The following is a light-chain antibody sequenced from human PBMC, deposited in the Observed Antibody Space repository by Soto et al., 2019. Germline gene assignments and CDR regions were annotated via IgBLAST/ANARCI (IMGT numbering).Light chain of an antibody. CDR1: QSISSW. CDR2: KAS. Sequence: DIQMTQSPSTLSASVGDRVTITCRASQSISSWLAWYQQKPGKAPKLLIYKASTLESGVPSRFNGSGSGTEFTLTVRSLQPDDFATYNCQQYNSYSKAFGKGTKVHI. J-gene: IGKJ1*01. CDR3: QQYNSYSKA. V-gene: IGKV1-5*03.